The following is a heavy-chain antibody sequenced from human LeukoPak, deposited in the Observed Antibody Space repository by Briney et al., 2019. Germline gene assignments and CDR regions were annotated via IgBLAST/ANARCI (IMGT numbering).Heavy chain of an antibody. V-gene: IGHV3-23*01. J-gene: IGHJ3*02. CDR3: AKVGEGEAYSVSYSLRDDDAFDI. CDR2: ISGSGGST. D-gene: IGHD1-26*01. Sequence: PGRSLRPSCAAAGFTFSSYAMSWVRQAPGKWLEWVSAISGSGGSTYYADSVKGQFTISRDNSQNTLYLQMNSLRAEDTAVYYCAKVGEGEAYSVSYSLRDDDAFDIWGQGTMVTVSS. CDR1: GFTFSSYA.